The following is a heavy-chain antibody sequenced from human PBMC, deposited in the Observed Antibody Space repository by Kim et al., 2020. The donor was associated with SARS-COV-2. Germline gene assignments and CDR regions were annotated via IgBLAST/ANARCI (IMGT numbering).Heavy chain of an antibody. D-gene: IGHD2-15*01. CDR1: GGSISSSSYY. CDR2: IYSSGST. V-gene: IGHV4-39*01. J-gene: IGHJ4*02. Sequence: SETLSLTCTVSGGSISSSSYYWGWIRQPPGKGLEWLGSIYSSGSTYYNPSLKSRVTISVDTSKNQFSLKLSSVTAADTAVYYCARHRGDVVVVAASEVDYWGQGTLVTVSS. CDR3: ARHRGDVVVVAASEVDY.